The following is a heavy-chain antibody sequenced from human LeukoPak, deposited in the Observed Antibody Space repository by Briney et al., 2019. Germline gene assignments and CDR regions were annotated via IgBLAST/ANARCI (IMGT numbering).Heavy chain of an antibody. CDR3: ARGLLEWSVYYYYYMDV. D-gene: IGHD3-3*01. CDR2: IKQDGSEK. V-gene: IGHV3-7*01. J-gene: IGHJ6*03. CDR1: GFTFSSYW. Sequence: GGSLRLSCAASGFTFSSYWMSWVRQAPGKGLEWVANIKQDGSEKYYVDSVKGRFTISRGNAKNSLYLQMNSLRAEDTAVYYCARGLLEWSVYYYYYMDVWGKGTTVTVSS.